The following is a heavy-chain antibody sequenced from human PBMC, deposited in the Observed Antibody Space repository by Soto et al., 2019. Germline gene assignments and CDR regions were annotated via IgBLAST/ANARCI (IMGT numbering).Heavy chain of an antibody. CDR1: GFTFSSYA. Sequence: EVQLLESGGGLVQPGGSLRLSCAASGFTFSSYAMSWVRQAPGKGLECVSGVSGSGANIYYADSVKGRFTISRDSSKNTLYLQMNSLSAEDTAVYYCAKASSSNWRYYFDYWGQGTLVTVSS. V-gene: IGHV3-23*01. D-gene: IGHD6-13*01. CDR3: AKASSSNWRYYFDY. J-gene: IGHJ4*02. CDR2: VSGSGANI.